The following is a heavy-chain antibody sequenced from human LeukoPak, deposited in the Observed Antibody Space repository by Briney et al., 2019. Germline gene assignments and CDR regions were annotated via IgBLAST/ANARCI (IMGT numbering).Heavy chain of an antibody. CDR2: IKKDGSEK. D-gene: IGHD3-10*01. CDR3: ARGITGMYYYDP. V-gene: IGHV3-7*01. CDR1: GPTFSNYW. J-gene: IGHJ5*02. Sequence: GGSLRLSCTASGPTFSNYWMSWVRQAPGKGLEWVASIKKDGSEKHYVDSVKGRFTIFRDNAKNSLHLQMNSLRAEDTAVYYCARGITGMYYYDPWGQGTLVTVSS.